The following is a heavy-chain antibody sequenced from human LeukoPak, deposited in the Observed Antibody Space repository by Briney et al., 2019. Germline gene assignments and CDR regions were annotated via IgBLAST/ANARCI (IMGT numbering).Heavy chain of an antibody. CDR2: FSPGGST. J-gene: IGHJ4*02. CDR1: GFTVSSFA. CDR3: AKREVRSFCY. D-gene: IGHD3-10*01. V-gene: IGHV3-23*01. Sequence: GGSLRLSCAASGFTVSSFAMSWVRHAPGKGLEWVSAFSPGGSTNHADSWKGRYTIPRDISTNTLYLQTNSLRARHTALYYCAKREVRSFCYWGGGTLFTVSA.